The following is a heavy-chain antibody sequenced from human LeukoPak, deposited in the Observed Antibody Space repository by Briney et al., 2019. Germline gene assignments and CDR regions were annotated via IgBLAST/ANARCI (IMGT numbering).Heavy chain of an antibody. J-gene: IGHJ4*02. CDR2: IYYSGST. D-gene: IGHD6-19*01. CDR1: GGSISSSSYY. CDR3: AIRYSSGWYEGDY. Sequence: PSETLSLTCTVSGGSISSSSYYWGWIRQPPGKGLEWIGTIYYSGSTYYNASLKSRVTISVDTSKNQFSLKLSSVTAADTAVYYCAIRYSSGWYEGDYWGQGTLVTVSS. V-gene: IGHV4-39*01.